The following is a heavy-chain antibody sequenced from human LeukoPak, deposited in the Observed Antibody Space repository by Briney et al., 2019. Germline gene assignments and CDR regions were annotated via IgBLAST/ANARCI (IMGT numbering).Heavy chain of an antibody. J-gene: IGHJ4*02. CDR1: GXTFSNYG. Sequence: GRSLRLSCAASGXTFSNYGMHWVRQAPGKGLEWVVVISYDETYKYYADSVKGRFTISRDNSKNTLYLQMNSLRAEDTAVYYCARDQVRMQLWLFDYWGQGTLVTVSS. V-gene: IGHV3-30*03. D-gene: IGHD5-18*01. CDR2: ISYDETYK. CDR3: ARDQVRMQLWLFDY.